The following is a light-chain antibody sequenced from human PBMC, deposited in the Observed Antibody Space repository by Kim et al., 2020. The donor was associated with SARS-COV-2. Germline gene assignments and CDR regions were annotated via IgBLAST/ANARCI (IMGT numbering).Light chain of an antibody. Sequence: SYELTQPPSVSVAPGKTATVACGGDNIATKSVHWYQHKPGQAPVLVIYYNSDRPSGIPERLSGSNSGNTATLTINGVEAGDEADYYCQVWDTCRDQVIFG. CDR3: QVWDTCRDQVI. CDR2: YNS. CDR1: NIATKS. J-gene: IGLJ2*01. V-gene: IGLV3-21*04.